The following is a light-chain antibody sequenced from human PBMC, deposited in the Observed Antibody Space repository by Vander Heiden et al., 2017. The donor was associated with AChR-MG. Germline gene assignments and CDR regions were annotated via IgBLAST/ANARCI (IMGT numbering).Light chain of an antibody. V-gene: IGKV2-28*01. Sequence: IVMTQSPLSLPVTPREPASISCRSSQSLLHSNGYNYLDWYLQKPGQSPQLLIYLGSNRASGVPDRFSGRGSGTDFTLKISRVEAEDVGVYYCMQALQTTWTFGQGTKVEIK. CDR3: MQALQTTWT. J-gene: IGKJ1*01. CDR1: QSLLHSNGYNY. CDR2: LGS.